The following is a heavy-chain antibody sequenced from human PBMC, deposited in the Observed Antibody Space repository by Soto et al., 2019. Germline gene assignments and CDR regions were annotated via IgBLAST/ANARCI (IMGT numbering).Heavy chain of an antibody. CDR1: GFTFSNYA. CDR3: AKDQGIASRPRCFDP. J-gene: IGHJ5*02. V-gene: IGHV3-23*01. CDR2: ISGSGATT. Sequence: EVQLLESGGGLVQPGGSLRLSCVASGFTFSNYATSWVRRAPGKGLEWVSGISGSGATTYYADSVKGRFTISRDNSKNTLSLHINSPRAEDTAVYYSAKDQGIASRPRCFDPWGQGTLVNVSS. D-gene: IGHD6-6*01.